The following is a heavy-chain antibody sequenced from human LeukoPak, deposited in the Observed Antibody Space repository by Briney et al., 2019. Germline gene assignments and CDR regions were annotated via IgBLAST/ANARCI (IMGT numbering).Heavy chain of an antibody. J-gene: IGHJ4*02. Sequence: SETLSLTCTVSGGSISSYYWSWIRQPPGQGLEWIGYIYYSGSTNYNPSLKSRVTISVDTSKNQFSLKLSSVTAADTAVYYCARVGYSSSYWGQGTLVTVSS. CDR2: IYYSGST. CDR1: GGSISSYY. D-gene: IGHD6-13*01. V-gene: IGHV4-59*01. CDR3: ARVGYSSSY.